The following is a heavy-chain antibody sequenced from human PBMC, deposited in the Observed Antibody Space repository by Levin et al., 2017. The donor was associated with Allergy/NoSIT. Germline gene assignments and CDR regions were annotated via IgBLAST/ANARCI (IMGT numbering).Heavy chain of an antibody. D-gene: IGHD1-1*01. CDR3: AREGGTSQLYY. J-gene: IGHJ4*02. CDR2: INSDGSST. V-gene: IGHV3-74*01. CDR1: GFTFSSYW. Sequence: GGSLRLSCAASGFTFSSYWMHWVRQAPGKGLVWVSRINSDGSSTSYADSVKGRFTISRDNAKNTLFLQMNRLRAEDTAVYYCAREGGTSQLYYWGQGTLVTVSS.